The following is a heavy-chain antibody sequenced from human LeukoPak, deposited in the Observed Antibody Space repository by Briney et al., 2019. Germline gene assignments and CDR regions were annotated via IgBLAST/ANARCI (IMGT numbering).Heavy chain of an antibody. CDR2: ISGDNGDT. CDR3: ARGFRGASFDY. Sequence: GASVKVSCKASGYTFTSYDINWVRQAPGQGLEWMGRISGDNGDTNYAQKFQGRVTMSTDRSTNTAYMELRSLRSDDTAVYYCARGFRGASFDYWGQGTLVTVSS. V-gene: IGHV1-18*01. J-gene: IGHJ4*02. D-gene: IGHD3-16*01. CDR1: GYTFTSYD.